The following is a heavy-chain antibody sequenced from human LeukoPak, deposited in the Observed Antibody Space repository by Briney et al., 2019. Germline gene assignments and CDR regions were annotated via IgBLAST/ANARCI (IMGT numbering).Heavy chain of an antibody. Sequence: PSETLSLTCTVSGYSISSGYYWGWIRQPPGKGLEWIGRIYHSGSTYYNPSLKSRITISLDTSKNQFSLKLSSVTAADTAVYYCARGWGSLDYWGQGTLVTVSS. V-gene: IGHV4-38-2*02. CDR3: ARGWGSLDY. CDR2: IYHSGST. D-gene: IGHD3-16*01. J-gene: IGHJ4*02. CDR1: GYSISSGYY.